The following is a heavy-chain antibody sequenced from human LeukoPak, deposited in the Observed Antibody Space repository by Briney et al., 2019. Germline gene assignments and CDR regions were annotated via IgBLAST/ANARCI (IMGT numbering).Heavy chain of an antibody. V-gene: IGHV3-9*01. CDR3: EKVGEWDYFDY. D-gene: IGHD1-26*01. J-gene: IGHJ4*02. CDR2: ISWNSGSI. Sequence: GGSLRLSCAASGFTFDDYAMHWVRQAPGKGLEWVSGISWNSGSIGYADSVKGRFTISRDNAKNSLYLQMNSLRAEDTALYYCEKVGEWDYFDYWGQGTLVTVSS. CDR1: GFTFDDYA.